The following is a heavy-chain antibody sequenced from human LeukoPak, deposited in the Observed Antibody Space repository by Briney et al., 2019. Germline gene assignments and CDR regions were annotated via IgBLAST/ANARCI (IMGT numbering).Heavy chain of an antibody. CDR1: GGSISSYY. V-gene: IGHV4-59*01. J-gene: IGHJ4*02. CDR2: IYYSGST. Sequence: PSETLSLTCTVSGGSISSYYWSWIRQPPGKGLEWIGYIYYSGSTNYNPSLKSRVTISVDTSKNQFSLKLSSVTAADTAVYYWARGQRGAYYYGSGSYYANWGQGTLVTVSS. D-gene: IGHD3-10*01. CDR3: ARGQRGAYYYGSGSYYAN.